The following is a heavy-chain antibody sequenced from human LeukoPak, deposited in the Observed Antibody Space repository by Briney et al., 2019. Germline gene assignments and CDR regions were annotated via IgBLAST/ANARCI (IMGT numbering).Heavy chain of an antibody. Sequence: SETLSLTCTVSGGSISSYYWSWIRQPPGKGLEWIGYIYYSGSTNYNPSLKSRVTISVDTSKNQFSLKLSSVTAADTAVYYCARQLAGTTYGWFDPWGQGTLVTVSS. CDR1: GGSISSYY. CDR2: IYYSGST. CDR3: ARQLAGTTYGWFDP. D-gene: IGHD1-1*01. V-gene: IGHV4-59*08. J-gene: IGHJ5*02.